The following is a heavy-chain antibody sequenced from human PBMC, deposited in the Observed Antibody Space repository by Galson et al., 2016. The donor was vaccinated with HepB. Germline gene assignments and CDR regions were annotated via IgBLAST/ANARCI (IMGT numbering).Heavy chain of an antibody. J-gene: IGHJ4*02. Sequence: SETLSLTCTVSGGSISSSTYYWGWIRQPPGKGLEWIGHIFYSGSTSYNPSLKSRVTFSVDTSKNQFSLKLSSVTAADTAAYYCARLRFSYYFDFWGQGTLVTVSS. CDR2: IFYSGST. CDR3: ARLRFSYYFDF. CDR1: GGSISSSTYY. V-gene: IGHV4-39*01.